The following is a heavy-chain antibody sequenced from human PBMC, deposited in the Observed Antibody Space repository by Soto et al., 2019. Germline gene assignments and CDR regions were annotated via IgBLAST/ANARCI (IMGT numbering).Heavy chain of an antibody. CDR2: IYYSGST. CDR1: GGSISSSSYY. V-gene: IGHV4-39*01. CDR3: ARPGSPYSSSWYYFDY. D-gene: IGHD6-13*01. J-gene: IGHJ4*02. Sequence: SETLSLTCTVSGGSISSSSYYWGWIRQPPGKGLEWIGSIYYSGSTYYNPSLKSRVTISVDTSKNQFSLKLSSVTAADTAVYYCARPGSPYSSSWYYFDYWGQGTLVTVSS.